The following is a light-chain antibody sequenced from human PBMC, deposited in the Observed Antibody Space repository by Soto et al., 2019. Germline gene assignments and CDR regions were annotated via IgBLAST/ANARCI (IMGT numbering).Light chain of an antibody. CDR3: QQYNSYPWT. V-gene: IGKV3-15*01. CDR1: QSVSSY. J-gene: IGKJ1*01. CDR2: RTS. Sequence: EIVLTQSPATLSLSPGERATLSCRASQSVSSYLAWYQQKPGQAPRLLMFRTSSRATGFPARFSGSGSGTEFTLTISSLQPDDFATYYCQQYNSYPWTFGQGTKVDIK.